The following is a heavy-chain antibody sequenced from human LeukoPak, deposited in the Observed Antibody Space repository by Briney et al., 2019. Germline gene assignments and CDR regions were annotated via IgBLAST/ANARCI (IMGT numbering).Heavy chain of an antibody. J-gene: IGHJ4*02. CDR1: GGSISSGDYY. CDR2: IYYRGST. D-gene: IGHD3-10*01. Sequence: SETLSLTCTVSGGSISSGDYYWSWIRQPPGQGLEWIGYIYYRGSTYYNPSLKSRVTISVDTSKNQFSLKLSSVTAADTAVYYCARVGGSGMGYYFDYWGQGTLVTVSS. V-gene: IGHV4-30-4*01. CDR3: ARVGGSGMGYYFDY.